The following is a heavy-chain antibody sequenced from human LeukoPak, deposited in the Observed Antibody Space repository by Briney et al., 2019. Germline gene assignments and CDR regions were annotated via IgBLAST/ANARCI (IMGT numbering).Heavy chain of an antibody. CDR2: IKQDGSET. V-gene: IGHV3-7*01. Sequence: GGSLRLSCAASGLTFSRYWMTWVRQAPGKGLEWVANIKQDGSETYYVDSVKGRFTISRDNAKSSLYLQVNSLRAEDTAVYFCARDPGPSTAAWGAFDIWGQGTVVTVSS. D-gene: IGHD6-6*01. J-gene: IGHJ3*02. CDR1: GLTFSRYW. CDR3: ARDPGPSTAAWGAFDI.